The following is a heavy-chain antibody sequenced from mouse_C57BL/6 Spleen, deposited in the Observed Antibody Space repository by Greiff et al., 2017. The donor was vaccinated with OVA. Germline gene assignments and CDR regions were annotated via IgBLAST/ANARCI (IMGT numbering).Heavy chain of an antibody. V-gene: IGHV5-6*01. CDR2: ISSGGSYT. CDR3: ARHNYSNYFAY. J-gene: IGHJ3*01. Sequence: VQLKESGGDLVKPGGSLKLSCAASGFTFSSYGMSWVRQTPDKRLEWVATISSGGSYTYYPDSVKGRCTISRDNAKNTLYLQMSSLKSEDTAMYYCARHNYSNYFAYWGQGTLVTVSA. D-gene: IGHD2-5*01. CDR1: GFTFSSYG.